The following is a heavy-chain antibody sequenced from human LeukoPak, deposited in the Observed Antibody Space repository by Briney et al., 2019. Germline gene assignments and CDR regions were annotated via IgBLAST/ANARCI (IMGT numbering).Heavy chain of an antibody. Sequence: QSGRSLRLSCAASGFTFSSYGMHWVRQAPGKGLEWVAVIWYDGSNKYYADSVKGRFTISRDNSKNTLYLQMNSLRAEDTAVYYCARDPYSSSWCGDYYFDYWGQGTLVTVSS. CDR3: ARDPYSSSWCGDYYFDY. D-gene: IGHD6-13*01. J-gene: IGHJ4*02. V-gene: IGHV3-33*01. CDR1: GFTFSSYG. CDR2: IWYDGSNK.